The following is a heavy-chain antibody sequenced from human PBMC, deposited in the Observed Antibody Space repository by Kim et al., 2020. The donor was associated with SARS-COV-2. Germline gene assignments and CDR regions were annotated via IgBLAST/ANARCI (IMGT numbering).Heavy chain of an antibody. D-gene: IGHD1-26*01. V-gene: IGHV3-21*01. CDR1: GFTFRTFT. Sequence: GGSLRLSCAASGFTFRTFTMNWVRRAPGKGLEWVSSISPSGSHTYYADAVNGRFTIARDNAEDSLSLQMNSLRADDTAVDYCAREVDRLWFDPRGPGTL. CDR2: ISPSGSHT. CDR3: AREVDRLWFDP. J-gene: IGHJ5*02.